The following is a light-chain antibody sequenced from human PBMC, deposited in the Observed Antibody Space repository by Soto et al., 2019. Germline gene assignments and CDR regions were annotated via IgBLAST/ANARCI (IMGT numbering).Light chain of an antibody. CDR1: SAPISTTYY. Sequence: QTVVIQESSLSVSPGGTVTPTCGLRSAPISTTYYPAWYQQTPGQAPRTLIYSTNTRSSGVPDRFSGSIRGNKAALTITGAQAEDEAEYHCVLYMGSGAYLFGPGTKLTVL. J-gene: IGLJ1*01. CDR3: VLYMGSGAYL. V-gene: IGLV8-61*01. CDR2: STN.